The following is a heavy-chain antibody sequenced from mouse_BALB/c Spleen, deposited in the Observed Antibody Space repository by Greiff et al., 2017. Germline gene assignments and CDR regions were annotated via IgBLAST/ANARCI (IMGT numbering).Heavy chain of an antibody. CDR1: GFSFSSYA. V-gene: IGHV5-9-4*01. Sequence: VQLKQSGGGLVKPGGSLKLSCAASGFSFSSYAMSWVRQSPEKRLEWVAEISSGGSYTYYPDTVTGRFTISRDNAKNTLYLEMSSLRSEDTAMYYCAREGVLRGFAYWGQGTLVTVSA. J-gene: IGHJ3*01. CDR2: ISSGGSYT. D-gene: IGHD1-1*01. CDR3: AREGVLRGFAY.